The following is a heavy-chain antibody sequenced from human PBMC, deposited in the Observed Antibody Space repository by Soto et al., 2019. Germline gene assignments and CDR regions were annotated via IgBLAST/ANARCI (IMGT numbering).Heavy chain of an antibody. CDR3: ARGAFKRRDGYNFYYFDY. CDR2: INPNSGGT. V-gene: IGHV1-2*02. CDR1: GYTFTSYG. J-gene: IGHJ4*02. Sequence: ASVKVSCKASGYTFTSYGISWVRQAPGQGLEWMGWINPNSGGTNYAQKFQGRVTMTRDTSISTAYMELSRLRSDDTAVYYCARGAFKRRDGYNFYYFDYWGQGTLVTVSS. D-gene: IGHD5-12*01.